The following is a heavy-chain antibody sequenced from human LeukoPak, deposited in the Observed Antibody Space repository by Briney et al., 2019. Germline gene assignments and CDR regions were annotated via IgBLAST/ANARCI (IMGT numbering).Heavy chain of an antibody. D-gene: IGHD4-17*01. Sequence: PSETQSLTCTVSGGSLSSYYWSWIRQPPGKGLEWIGYIYYSGSTNYNPSLKSRVTISVDTSKNQFSLKLSSVTAADTAVYYCARGFLRFFDYWGQGTLVTVSS. CDR1: GGSLSSYY. V-gene: IGHV4-59*01. J-gene: IGHJ4*02. CDR2: IYYSGST. CDR3: ARGFLRFFDY.